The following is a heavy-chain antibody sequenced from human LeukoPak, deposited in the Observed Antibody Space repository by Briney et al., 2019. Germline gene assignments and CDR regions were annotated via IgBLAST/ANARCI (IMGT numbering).Heavy chain of an antibody. CDR1: GGTFSSYA. Sequence: GSSVNASCKASGGTFSSYAISWVRQAPGQGLEWMGGIIPIFGTANYAQPFQGRVTITADESTSTAYMELSSLRSEDTAVYYCARAATYCYDSSGYYYVADAFYIRGQGTMVTVSS. CDR2: IIPIFGTA. J-gene: IGHJ3*02. V-gene: IGHV1-69*01. D-gene: IGHD3-22*01. CDR3: ARAATYCYDSSGYYYVADAFYI.